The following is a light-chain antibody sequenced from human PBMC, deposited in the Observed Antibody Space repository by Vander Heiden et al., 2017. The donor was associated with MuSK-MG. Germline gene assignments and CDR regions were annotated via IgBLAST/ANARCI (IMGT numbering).Light chain of an antibody. CDR1: SSDIGGYNY. Sequence: QSALTQPPSASGSPGQSVTISCTGTSSDIGGYNYVSWYQQHPGKAPKLMIYEVSKRPSGVPDRFSGSKSGNTASLTVSGLQAEDEADYYCSSYAGNNNFETLYVFGTGTKVTVL. CDR3: SSYAGNNNFETLYV. CDR2: EVS. J-gene: IGLJ1*01. V-gene: IGLV2-8*01.